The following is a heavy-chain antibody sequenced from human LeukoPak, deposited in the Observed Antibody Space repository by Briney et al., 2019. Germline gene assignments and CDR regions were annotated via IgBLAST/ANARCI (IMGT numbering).Heavy chain of an antibody. D-gene: IGHD6-13*01. CDR2: IIPIFGTV. J-gene: IGHJ4*02. V-gene: IGHV1-69*05. CDR3: ASLEAAPGGY. CDR1: GGTFSSYA. Sequence: SVKVSCKASGGTFSSYAISWVRQAPGQGLEWMGGIIPIFGTVNYAQKFQGRVTITTDESTSTAYMELSSLRSEDTAVYYCASLEAAPGGYWGQGTLVTVSS.